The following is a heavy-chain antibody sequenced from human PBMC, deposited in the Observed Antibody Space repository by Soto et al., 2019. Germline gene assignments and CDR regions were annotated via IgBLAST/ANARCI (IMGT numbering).Heavy chain of an antibody. D-gene: IGHD3-3*01. V-gene: IGHV3-30*18. CDR3: AKGRGPYYDFWSSDY. CDR1: GFTFSIYG. Sequence: QVQLVESGGGVVQPGRSLRLSCAASGFTFSIYGIHWVRQAPGKGLEWVAVISHDGTNKYYGDSVRGRFTVSRDNSKNTVYLQMNSLRAEDTAVYYCAKGRGPYYDFWSSDYWGQGTLVTVSS. CDR2: ISHDGTNK. J-gene: IGHJ4*02.